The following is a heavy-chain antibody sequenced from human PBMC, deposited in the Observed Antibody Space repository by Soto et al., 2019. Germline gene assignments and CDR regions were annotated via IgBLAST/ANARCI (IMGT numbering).Heavy chain of an antibody. J-gene: IGHJ4*02. D-gene: IGHD1-1*01. CDR2: INPSGGST. V-gene: IGHV1-46*01. CDR3: ARDVSTTPPLYYFDY. CDR1: GYTFTSYY. Sequence: QVPLVQSGAEVKKPGASVKVSCKASGYTFTSYYMHWVRQAPGQGLEWMGIINPSGGSTSYAQKFQGRVTMTRDTSTSTVYMELSSLRSEDTAVYYCARDVSTTPPLYYFDYWGQGTLVTVSS.